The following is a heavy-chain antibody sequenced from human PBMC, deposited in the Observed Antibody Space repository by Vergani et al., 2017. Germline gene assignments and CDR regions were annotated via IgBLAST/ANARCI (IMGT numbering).Heavy chain of an antibody. CDR3: AKDRSSSSWYPAVDY. D-gene: IGHD6-13*01. CDR2: IYYSGST. CDR1: GGSISSYY. V-gene: IGHV4-59*01. Sequence: QVQLQESGPGLVKPSETLSLTCTVSGGSISSYYWSWIRQPPGKGLEWIGYIYYSGSTNYNPSLKSRVTISVDTSKNQFSLKLSSVTAADTAVYYCAKDRSSSSWYPAVDYWGQGTLVTVSS. J-gene: IGHJ4*02.